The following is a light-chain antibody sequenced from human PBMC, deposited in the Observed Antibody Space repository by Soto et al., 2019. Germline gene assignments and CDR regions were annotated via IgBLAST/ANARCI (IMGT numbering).Light chain of an antibody. Sequence: QSALTHPRSASGSPGQSITISCTGTSSDVGGYNYVSWYQQHPAKAPKLIIFDVSKRPSGVPNRVSGSKSGNTASLTISGLRAEDEADYYCCSYVGRNTYVFGTGTKLTVL. CDR2: DVS. CDR3: CSYVGRNTYV. J-gene: IGLJ1*01. V-gene: IGLV2-11*01. CDR1: SSDVGGYNY.